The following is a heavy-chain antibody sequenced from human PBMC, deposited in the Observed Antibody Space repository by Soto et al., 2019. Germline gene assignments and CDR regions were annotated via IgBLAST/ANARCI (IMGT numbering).Heavy chain of an antibody. J-gene: IGHJ6*02. Sequence: SETLSLTCTVSGDSSVSSSSCYWGWIRQPPGKGLEWIGSIYYTGNTFYSPSFRSRLTISVDTSKSQFSLKLRSVTAADTATYYCASEVSSTDGMDVWGQGTTVTVSS. CDR1: GDSSVSSSSCY. CDR2: IYYTGNT. CDR3: ASEVSSTDGMDV. V-gene: IGHV4-39*01. D-gene: IGHD2-15*01.